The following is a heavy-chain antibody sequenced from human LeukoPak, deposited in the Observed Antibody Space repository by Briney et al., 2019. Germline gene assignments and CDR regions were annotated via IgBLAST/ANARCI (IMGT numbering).Heavy chain of an antibody. J-gene: IGHJ4*02. Sequence: SETLSLTCTVSGGSIGYYWNWFRQPPGKGLEWIGYIYSSGSTNYNPSLKSRLTISLDTSKNQFSLKLNSVTAADTAVYYCARRQYYYGSGSFDYWGQGTLVTVSS. CDR1: GGSIGYY. D-gene: IGHD3-10*01. CDR2: IYSSGST. CDR3: ARRQYYYGSGSFDY. V-gene: IGHV4-59*12.